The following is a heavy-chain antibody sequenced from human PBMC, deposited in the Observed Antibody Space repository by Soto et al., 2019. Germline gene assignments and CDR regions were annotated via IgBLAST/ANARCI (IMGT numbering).Heavy chain of an antibody. CDR1: GYTFTSYG. D-gene: IGHD3-22*01. J-gene: IGHJ4*02. CDR2: ISAYNGNT. V-gene: IGHV1-18*01. Sequence: QVQLVQSGAEVKKPGASVKVSCKASGYTFTSYGISWVRQAPGQGLEWMGWISAYNGNTNYAQKLQGRVTMTTDTSKSTAYMELRSLRSDDTAVYYCASVHYYDSSGYYLGGYWGQGTLVTVSS. CDR3: ASVHYYDSSGYYLGGY.